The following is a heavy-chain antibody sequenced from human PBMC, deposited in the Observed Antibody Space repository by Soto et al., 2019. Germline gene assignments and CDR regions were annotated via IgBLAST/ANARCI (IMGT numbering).Heavy chain of an antibody. V-gene: IGHV1-69*01. Sequence: QVQLVQSGAEVQKPGSSVKVSCKASGGTFSSYAISWVRQAPGQGLEWMGGIIPIFGTANYAQKFQGRVTIPADESTSTAYMELSSLRSEDTAVYYCARDRSGVLGDLPWGQGTLVTVSS. CDR1: GGTFSSYA. CDR3: ARDRSGVLGDLP. CDR2: IIPIFGTA. D-gene: IGHD3-10*01. J-gene: IGHJ5*02.